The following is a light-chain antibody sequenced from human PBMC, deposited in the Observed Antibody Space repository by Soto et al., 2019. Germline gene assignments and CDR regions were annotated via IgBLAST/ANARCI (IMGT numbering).Light chain of an antibody. J-gene: IGKJ2*01. V-gene: IGKV3-15*01. CDR3: QQYNNWPRT. CDR1: QSVSSN. Sequence: EIVMTQSPATLSVSPGERATLSCRASQSVSSNLAWYQQKPGQAPRLLIYGASTRATGIPARFSGGGSGIEFTLTISSLQSEDCAVYYCQQYNNWPRTFGQGTKLEIK. CDR2: GAS.